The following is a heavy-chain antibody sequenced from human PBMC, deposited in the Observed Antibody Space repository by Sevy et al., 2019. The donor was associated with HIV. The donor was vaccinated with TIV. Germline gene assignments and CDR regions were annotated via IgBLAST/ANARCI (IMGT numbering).Heavy chain of an antibody. Sequence: GGSLRLTCAASGFTFSDYYMSWIRLAPGKGLEWVSYISSSGSTIYYADSVKGRFTISRDNAKNSLYLQMNSLRAEDTAVYYCATEYSSPVYYYGMDVWDQGTTVTVSS. CDR3: ATEYSSPVYYYGMDV. D-gene: IGHD6-13*01. CDR1: GFTFSDYY. J-gene: IGHJ6*02. CDR2: ISSSGSTI. V-gene: IGHV3-11*01.